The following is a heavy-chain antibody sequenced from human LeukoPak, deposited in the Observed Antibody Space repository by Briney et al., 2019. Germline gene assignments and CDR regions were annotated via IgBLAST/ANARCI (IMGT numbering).Heavy chain of an antibody. Sequence: SETLSLTCTVSGDPITDYYWSWLRQPPGKGLEWIGCMYYSGNTNYNPSLKSRVAMSIDTSKNQFSLNLSSVTATDTAVYYCARTRDGDKFDYWGQGTLVTVSS. V-gene: IGHV4-59*01. CDR3: ARTRDGDKFDY. D-gene: IGHD5-24*01. CDR1: GDPITDYY. CDR2: MYYSGNT. J-gene: IGHJ4*02.